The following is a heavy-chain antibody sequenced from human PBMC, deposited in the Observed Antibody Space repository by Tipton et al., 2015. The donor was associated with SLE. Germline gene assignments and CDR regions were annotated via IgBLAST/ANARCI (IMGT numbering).Heavy chain of an antibody. CDR3: AKALYFDSPQYGMDV. CDR1: GFPYTSYA. J-gene: IGHJ6*02. Sequence: SLRLSCGASGFPYTSYAMNWVRQTPGKGLEWVSGISASGYTTYYADSVKGRFTISRDNSNNTLYLQMNSLRAEDTAVYYCAKALYFDSPQYGMDVWGQGTTVTVSS. CDR2: ISASGYTT. D-gene: IGHD3-16*01. V-gene: IGHV3-23*01.